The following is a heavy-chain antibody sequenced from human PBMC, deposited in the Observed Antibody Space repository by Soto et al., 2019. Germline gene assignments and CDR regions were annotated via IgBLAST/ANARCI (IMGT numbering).Heavy chain of an antibody. V-gene: IGHV4-59*01. CDR2: IYYSGST. CDR3: ARAVDYYDSSAIGTYYFDY. J-gene: IGHJ4*02. CDR1: GGSISSYY. Sequence: KASETLSLTCTVSGGSISSYYWSWIRQPPGKGLEWIGYIYYSGSTNYNPSLKSRVTISVDTSKNQFSLKLSSVTAADTAVYYCARAVDYYDSSAIGTYYFDYWGQGTLVTVSS. D-gene: IGHD3-22*01.